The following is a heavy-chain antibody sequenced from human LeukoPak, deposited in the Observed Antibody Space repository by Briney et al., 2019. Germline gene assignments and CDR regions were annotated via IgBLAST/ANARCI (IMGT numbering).Heavy chain of an antibody. Sequence: SVKVSCKAFGGTFSSYAISWVRQAPGQGLEWMGGIIPIFGTANYAQKFQGRVTITADESTSTAYMELSSLRSEDTAVYYCARGKKAAASSGYFDYWGQGTLVTVSS. V-gene: IGHV1-69*13. CDR2: IIPIFGTA. J-gene: IGHJ4*02. CDR1: GGTFSSYA. CDR3: ARGKKAAASSGYFDY. D-gene: IGHD3-3*01.